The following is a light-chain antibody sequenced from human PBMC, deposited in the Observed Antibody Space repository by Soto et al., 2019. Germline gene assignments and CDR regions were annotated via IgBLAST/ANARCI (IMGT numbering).Light chain of an antibody. V-gene: IGLV2-14*01. CDR3: SSYTSGSSHYV. CDR2: GVT. J-gene: IGLJ1*01. CDR1: SSDVSSYYS. Sequence: QSVLTQPASVSGSPGQAITISCTGTSSDVSSYYSVSWYQHHPGKAPKLIIYGVTDRPSGVSNRFSCSKSGNTASLTISGLQAADEADYPCSSYTSGSSHYVFGTGTKVTVL.